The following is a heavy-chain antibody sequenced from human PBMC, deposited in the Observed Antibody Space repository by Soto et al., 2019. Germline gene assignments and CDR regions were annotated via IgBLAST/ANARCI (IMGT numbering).Heavy chain of an antibody. CDR2: IYYSGST. CDR1: GGSISSSSYY. CDR3: ARLPGYCNGDSCRIDY. V-gene: IGHV4-39*01. J-gene: IGHJ4*02. Sequence: SETLSLTCTVSGGSISSSSYYWGWIRQPPGKGLEWIGSIYYSGSTYYNLSLKSRVTISVDTSKNQFSLKLSSVTAADTAVYFCARLPGYCNGDSCRIDYWGQGTLVTVSS. D-gene: IGHD2-15*01.